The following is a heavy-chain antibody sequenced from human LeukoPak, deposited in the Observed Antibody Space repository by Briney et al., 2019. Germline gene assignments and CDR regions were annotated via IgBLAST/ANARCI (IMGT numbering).Heavy chain of an antibody. J-gene: IGHJ6*02. CDR1: GFTFSDYY. CDR2: ISSSGSTI. D-gene: IGHD6-13*01. V-gene: IGHV3-11*01. CDR3: ARELSSWPLYYYYGMDV. Sequence: PGGSLRLSCAASGFTFSDYYMSWIRQAPGKGLEWVSYISSSGSTIYYADSVKGRFTISRDNAKNSLYLQMNSLRAEDTAVYYCARELSSWPLYYYYGMDVWGQGTTVTVSS.